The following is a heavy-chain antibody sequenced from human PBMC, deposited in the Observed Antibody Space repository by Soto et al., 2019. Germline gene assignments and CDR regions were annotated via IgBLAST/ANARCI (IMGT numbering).Heavy chain of an antibody. D-gene: IGHD2-15*01. CDR3: AKDKVGYCSGGSCYPLGYYGMDV. Sequence: EVQLVESGGGLIHPGRSLRLSCAASGFTFDNYAMHWVRQAPGKGLEWVSRISWNSGSIGYADSVKGRFTISRDNAKNSLYLQMNSLRAEDTALYYCAKDKVGYCSGGSCYPLGYYGMDVWGQGTTVTVSS. CDR1: GFTFDNYA. CDR2: ISWNSGSI. J-gene: IGHJ6*02. V-gene: IGHV3-9*01.